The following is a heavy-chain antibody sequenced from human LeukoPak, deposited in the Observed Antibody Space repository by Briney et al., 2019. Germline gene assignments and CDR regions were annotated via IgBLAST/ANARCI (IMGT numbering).Heavy chain of an antibody. Sequence: GGSLRLSCAASGFTVSTDYMNWVRQAPGKGLEWISGISGSGASTYYADSVKGRFTISRDDSRNTLYLQMNSLRGDDTAVYYCAKDVGKWESLHFFDYWGQGTLVTVSS. J-gene: IGHJ4*02. CDR1: GFTVSTDY. V-gene: IGHV3-23*01. D-gene: IGHD1-26*01. CDR2: ISGSGAST. CDR3: AKDVGKWESLHFFDY.